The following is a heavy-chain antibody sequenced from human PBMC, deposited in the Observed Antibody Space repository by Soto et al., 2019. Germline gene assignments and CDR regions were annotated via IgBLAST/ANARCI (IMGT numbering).Heavy chain of an antibody. D-gene: IGHD5-18*01. CDR2: IYPGDSDT. V-gene: IGHV5-51*01. CDR3: ARRDTAMVRDYYHYGMDV. J-gene: IGHJ6*02. Sequence: PGESLKISCKGSGYSFTSYWIGWVRQMPGKGLEWMGIIYPGDSDTRYSPSFQGQVTISADKSISTAYLQWSSLKASDTAMYYCARRDTAMVRDYYHYGMDVWGQGTTVTVSS. CDR1: GYSFTSYW.